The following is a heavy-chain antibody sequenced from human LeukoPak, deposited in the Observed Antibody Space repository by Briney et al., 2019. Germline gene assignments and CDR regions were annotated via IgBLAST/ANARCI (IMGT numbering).Heavy chain of an antibody. CDR2: IYTSGRT. CDR3: ASLGEGSTKHDLRYYYYYYMDV. CDR1: GGSISSGSYY. J-gene: IGHJ6*03. V-gene: IGHV4-61*02. Sequence: SETLSLTCTVSGGSISSGSYYWSWIQQPAGKGLEWIGRIYTSGRTNYNPSLKSRVTMSVDTSKNQFSLKLSSVTAADTAVYYCASLGEGSTKHDLRYYYYYYMDVWGKGTTVTVSS. D-gene: IGHD5-24*01.